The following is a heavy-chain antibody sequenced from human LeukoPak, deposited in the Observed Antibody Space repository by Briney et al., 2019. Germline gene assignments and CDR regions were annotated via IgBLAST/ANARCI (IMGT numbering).Heavy chain of an antibody. CDR3: AKVAGLLLGYFDY. CDR1: GFTFSSYG. V-gene: IGHV3-33*06. J-gene: IGHJ4*02. Sequence: GGSLGLSCAASGFTFSSYGMNWVRQAPGKGLEWVAVIWYNGSNKYYADSVKGRFTISRDNSKNTLYLQMNSLRAEDTAVYYCAKVAGLLLGYFDYWGQGTLVTVSS. CDR2: IWYNGSNK. D-gene: IGHD2-21*02.